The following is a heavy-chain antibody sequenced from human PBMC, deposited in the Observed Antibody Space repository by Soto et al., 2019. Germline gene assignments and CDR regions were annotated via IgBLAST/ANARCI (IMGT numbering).Heavy chain of an antibody. J-gene: IGHJ4*02. CDR2: IYCDDDK. CDR1: GFSLSTSGVG. D-gene: IGHD3-22*01. CDR3: AHSGYYDSSGYYGFDY. V-gene: IGHV2-5*02. Sequence: QITLKESGPTLVKPTQTLTLTCTFSGFSLSTSGVGVGWIRQPPGKALEWLALIYCDDDKRYSPSLKSRLTNTKDTSKNQVALTMTNMDPVDTATYDCAHSGYYDSSGYYGFDYWGQGTLFTVAS.